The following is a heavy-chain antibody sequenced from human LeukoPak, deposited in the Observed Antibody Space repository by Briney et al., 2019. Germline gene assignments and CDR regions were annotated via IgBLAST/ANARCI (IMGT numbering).Heavy chain of an antibody. D-gene: IGHD1-14*01. CDR3: ARAYSFYFPTSNYDSAEPPLNWFDP. Sequence: ASVKVSCKASGYTFTASHIHWVRQAPGQGLEWMGRINPNSGDTDYAQKFQGRVSMTRDRSINTAYMELSRLRSDDTAVYYCARAYSFYFPTSNYDSAEPPLNWFDPWAREPWSSSPQ. J-gene: IGHJ5*02. V-gene: IGHV1-2*06. CDR1: GYTFTASH. CDR2: INPNSGDT.